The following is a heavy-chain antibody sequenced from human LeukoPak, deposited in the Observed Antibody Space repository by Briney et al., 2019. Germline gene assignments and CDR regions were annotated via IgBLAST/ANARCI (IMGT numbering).Heavy chain of an antibody. V-gene: IGHV1-69*06. CDR3: ARGRRLLAAAGSPVYYYYMDV. Sequence: GSSVKVSCKASGGTFSSYAISWVRQAPGQGLEWMGGIIPIFGTANYAQKFQGRVTITADKSTSTAYMELSSPRSEDTAVYYCARGRRLLAAAGSPVYYYYMDVWGKGTTVTVSS. J-gene: IGHJ6*03. CDR1: GGTFSSYA. D-gene: IGHD6-13*01. CDR2: IIPIFGTA.